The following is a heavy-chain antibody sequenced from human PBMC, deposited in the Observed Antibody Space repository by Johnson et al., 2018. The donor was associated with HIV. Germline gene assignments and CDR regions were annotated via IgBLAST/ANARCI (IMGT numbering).Heavy chain of an antibody. CDR2: IKQDGSEK. D-gene: IGHD3-22*01. CDR3: TRSPVRYDSRGFYYDDAFDI. V-gene: IGHV3-7*03. CDR1: GLTVSSSY. J-gene: IGHJ3*02. Sequence: VQLVESGGGLVQPGGSLRLSCAPSGLTVSSSYMSWVRQAPGKGLEWVANIKQDGSEKYYVDSVKGRFTISRDNAKNSLYLQMNSLRAEDTALYYCTRSPVRYDSRGFYYDDAFDIWGQGTMVTVSS.